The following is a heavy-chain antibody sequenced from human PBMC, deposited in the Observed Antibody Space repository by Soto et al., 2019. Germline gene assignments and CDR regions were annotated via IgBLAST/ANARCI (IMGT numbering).Heavy chain of an antibody. CDR1: GCSISSYY. D-gene: IGHD3-10*01. CDR3: ARAPLRGPREYYFGMDV. Sequence: SETLSLTCTVSGCSISSYYWTWIRQPPGKGLEWIASFYYAGSADYNPALKSRITGSVASSRTQFSLRLRSVTAADSAVYYCARAPLRGPREYYFGMDVWGQGATVTVSS. V-gene: IGHV4-59*01. J-gene: IGHJ6*02. CDR2: FYYAGSA.